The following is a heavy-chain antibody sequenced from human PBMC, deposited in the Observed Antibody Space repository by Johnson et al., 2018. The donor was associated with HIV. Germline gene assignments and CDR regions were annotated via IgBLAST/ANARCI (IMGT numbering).Heavy chain of an antibody. D-gene: IGHD4-17*01. J-gene: IGHJ3*02. CDR1: GFTFSTYG. V-gene: IGHV3-30*02. Sequence: VQLVESGGGVVQTGGSRRLSCAASGFTFSTYGMHWVRQAPGKGLEWVAFIRYDGSNKYYADSVKGRFTISRDNSKNTLYLQMNSLRADDTAVYYCAKMVHGEPPWALDIWGQGTMVTVSS. CDR3: AKMVHGEPPWALDI. CDR2: IRYDGSNK.